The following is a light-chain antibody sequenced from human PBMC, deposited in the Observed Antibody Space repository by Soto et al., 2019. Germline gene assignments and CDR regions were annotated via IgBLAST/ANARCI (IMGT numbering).Light chain of an antibody. CDR1: SRDVGGYNY. V-gene: IGLV2-14*01. J-gene: IGLJ3*02. CDR2: EVS. CDR3: SSYTSSSTRV. Sequence: QAVLTQPASVSGSPGQSITISCTGTSRDVGGYNYVSWYQQHPGKAPKLMIYEVSNRPSGVSNRFSGSKSGNTASLTISGIQAEDEADYYCSSYTSSSTRVFGGATKVTVL.